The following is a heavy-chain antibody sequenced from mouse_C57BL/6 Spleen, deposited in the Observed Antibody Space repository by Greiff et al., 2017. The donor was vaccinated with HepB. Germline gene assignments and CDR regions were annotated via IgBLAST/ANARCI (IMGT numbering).Heavy chain of an antibody. D-gene: IGHD1-1*01. CDR3: ARGTTVVAHFDY. V-gene: IGHV1-54*01. CDR2: INPGSGGT. CDR1: GYAFTNYL. Sequence: ESGAELVRPGTSVKVSCKASGYAFTNYLIEWVKQRPGQGLEWIGVINPGSGGTNYNEKFKGKATLTADKSSSTAYMQLSSLTSEDSAVYFCARGTTVVAHFDYWGQGTTLTVSS. J-gene: IGHJ2*01.